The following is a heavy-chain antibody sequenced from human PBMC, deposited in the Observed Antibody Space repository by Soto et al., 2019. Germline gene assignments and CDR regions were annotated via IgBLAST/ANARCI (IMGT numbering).Heavy chain of an antibody. J-gene: IGHJ4*02. V-gene: IGHV3-23*01. D-gene: IGHD6-19*01. CDR2: ISNSGSDT. CDR1: GFTFSSYA. Sequence: EVQLLESGGGLVQPGGSLRLSCAASGFTFSSYAMSWVRQAPGKGLEWVSNISNSGSDTYYADSVKGRFAISRDNSKNTLYLQINSLRAEDTAVYYCAKDVSTSGWYSDYWGQGTPVTVSS. CDR3: AKDVSTSGWYSDY.